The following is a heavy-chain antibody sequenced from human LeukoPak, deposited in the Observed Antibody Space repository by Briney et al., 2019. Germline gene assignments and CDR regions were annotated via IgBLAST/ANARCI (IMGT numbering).Heavy chain of an antibody. Sequence: ASVKVSCKASGYTFTGYYIVWVRQAPGQGLEWMGIINPSGGSTSYAQKFQGRVTMTRDTSTSTVYMELSSLRSEDTAVYYCARDGTPLRATNYYYYGMDVWGQGTTVTVSS. CDR1: GYTFTGYY. D-gene: IGHD1-14*01. CDR3: ARDGTPLRATNYYYYGMDV. J-gene: IGHJ6*02. CDR2: INPSGGST. V-gene: IGHV1-46*01.